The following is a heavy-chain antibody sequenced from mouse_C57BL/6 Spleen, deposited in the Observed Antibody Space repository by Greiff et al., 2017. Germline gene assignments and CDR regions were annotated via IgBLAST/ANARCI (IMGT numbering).Heavy chain of an antibody. CDR3: TRGGSPDWYFDV. CDR2: IDPETGGT. CDR1: GYTFTDYE. V-gene: IGHV1-15*01. J-gene: IGHJ1*03. Sequence: QVQLQQSGAELVRPGASVTLSCKASGYTFTDYEMHWVKQTPVHGLEWIGAIDPETGGTAYNQKFKGKAILTADKSSSTAYMELRSLTSEDSAVYYCTRGGSPDWYFDVWGTGTTVTVSS.